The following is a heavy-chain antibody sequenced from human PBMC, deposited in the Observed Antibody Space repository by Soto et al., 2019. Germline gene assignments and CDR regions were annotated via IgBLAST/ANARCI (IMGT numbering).Heavy chain of an antibody. CDR1: GFTFSSYA. CDR3: AKDRLFTIFGVVTPFDP. CDR2: TSGSGGST. V-gene: IGHV3-23*01. Sequence: GGSLRLSCAASGFTFSSYAMSWVRQAPGKGLEWVSATSGSGGSTYYADSVKGRFTISRDNSKNTLYLQMNSLRAEDTAVYYCAKDRLFTIFGVVTPFDPWGQGTLVTVSS. J-gene: IGHJ5*02. D-gene: IGHD3-3*01.